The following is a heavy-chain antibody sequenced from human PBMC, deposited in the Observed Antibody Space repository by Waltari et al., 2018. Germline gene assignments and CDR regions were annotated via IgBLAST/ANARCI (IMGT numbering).Heavy chain of an antibody. Sequence: EVQLVQSGAEVKKPGEFLKISCKGSGYTFTNYWNGWLRQMPGKGLEWMGIIYPVDSDTRYNPSFQGQVTISADKSISTAYLQWSSLKASDTAMYYCARLHEGYSYGYQDYWGQGTLVTVSS. D-gene: IGHD5-18*01. CDR1: GYTFTNYW. V-gene: IGHV5-51*01. CDR2: IYPVDSDT. CDR3: ARLHEGYSYGYQDY. J-gene: IGHJ4*02.